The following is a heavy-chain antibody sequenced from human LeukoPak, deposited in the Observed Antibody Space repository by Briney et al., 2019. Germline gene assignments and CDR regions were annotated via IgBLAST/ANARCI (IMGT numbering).Heavy chain of an antibody. CDR1: GGSISSYY. J-gene: IGHJ6*03. V-gene: IGHV4-59*01. CDR2: IYYSGST. CDR3: ARSDTTAMASYYYYYMDV. D-gene: IGHD5-18*01. Sequence: SETLSLTCTVSGGSISSYYWSWIRQPPGKGLEWIGYIYYSGSTNYNPSLKSRVTISVDTSKNQFSLKLSSVTAADTAVYYCARSDTTAMASYYYYYMDVWGKGTTVTVSS.